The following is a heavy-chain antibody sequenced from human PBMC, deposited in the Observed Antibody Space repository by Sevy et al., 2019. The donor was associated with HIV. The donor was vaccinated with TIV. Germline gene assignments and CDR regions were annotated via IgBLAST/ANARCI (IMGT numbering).Heavy chain of an antibody. D-gene: IGHD3-9*01. CDR3: ARASYDILTGAPNAFDI. CDR2: INWNGGST. CDR1: GFTFDDYG. Sequence: GGSLRLSCAASGFTFDDYGMSWVRQAPGKVLEWVSGINWNGGSTGSADSVKGRFTISRDNAKNSLYLQMNSLRAEDTALYHCARASYDILTGAPNAFDIWGQGTMVTVSS. V-gene: IGHV3-20*01. J-gene: IGHJ3*02.